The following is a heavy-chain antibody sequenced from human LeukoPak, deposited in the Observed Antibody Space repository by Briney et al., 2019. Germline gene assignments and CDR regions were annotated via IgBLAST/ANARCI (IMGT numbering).Heavy chain of an antibody. CDR1: GFTFSINV. CDR2: IPASGGST. J-gene: IGHJ4*02. D-gene: IGHD6-19*01. Sequence: AGGSLRPSFVPSGFTFSINVMIWVRQAPGRGLGWVSSIPASGGSTYYADSVKGRFTISRDNSNNSLYLQMNSLRAEDTAVYYCAKESSGGWYFDYWGQGTLVTVSS. V-gene: IGHV3-23*01. CDR3: AKESSGGWYFDY.